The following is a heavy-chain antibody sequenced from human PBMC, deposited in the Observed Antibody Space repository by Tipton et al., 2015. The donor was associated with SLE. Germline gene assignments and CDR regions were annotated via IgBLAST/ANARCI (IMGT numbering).Heavy chain of an antibody. CDR1: GFTFSSSA. CDR3: TKGGPGELLGDY. D-gene: IGHD1-7*01. Sequence: GSLRLSCAASGFTFSSSAMNWVRQAPGKGLEWVSAISGSGGSAYYADSVKGRFTISRDNSKSTLYLEMNSLRYDDAAVYYCTKGGPGELLGDYWGQGTLVTVSS. V-gene: IGHV3-23*01. J-gene: IGHJ4*02. CDR2: ISGSGGSA.